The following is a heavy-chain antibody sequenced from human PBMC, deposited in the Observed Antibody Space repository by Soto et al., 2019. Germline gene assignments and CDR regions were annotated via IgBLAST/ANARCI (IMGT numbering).Heavy chain of an antibody. V-gene: IGHV4-30-4*01. CDR1: GGSISSGDYY. Sequence: SETLSLTCTVSGGSISSGDYYWSWIRQPPGKGLEWIGHIYYSGSTYYNPSLKSRVTISVDTSKNQFSLKLSSVTAADTAVYYCARVWYYDSSGYYGPVDPWGQGSLVTVSS. D-gene: IGHD3-22*01. J-gene: IGHJ5*02. CDR2: IYYSGST. CDR3: ARVWYYDSSGYYGPVDP.